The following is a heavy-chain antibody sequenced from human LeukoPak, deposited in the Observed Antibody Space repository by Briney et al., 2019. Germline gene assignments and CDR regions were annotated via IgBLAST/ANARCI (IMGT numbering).Heavy chain of an antibody. V-gene: IGHV1-18*01. J-gene: IGHJ4*02. D-gene: IGHD3-22*01. CDR2: ISGHNGNT. Sequence: ASVKVSCKASGYTFTSYGISWVRQAPGQGLEWMGWISGHNGNTNYAQKLQDRVTMTTDTSTSTAYMELRSLRSDDTAVYYCARGETYYYESSAYEYWGQGTLVTVSS. CDR1: GYTFTSYG. CDR3: ARGETYYYESSAYEY.